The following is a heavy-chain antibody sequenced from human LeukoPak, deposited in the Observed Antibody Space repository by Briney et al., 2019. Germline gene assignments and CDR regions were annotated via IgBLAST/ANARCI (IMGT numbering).Heavy chain of an antibody. V-gene: IGHV3-64*02. J-gene: IGHJ4*02. CDR1: GFSFRYFA. CDR2: INTDGRIT. Sequence: GGSLGLSCVGSGFSFRYFAIHWVRQAPGKGLEHVSVINTDGRITYYADSVKGRFTISRDNSKNTVYLQMGSLRGDDMAVYYCTRDGGSFCDFDYWGQGALVTVSS. D-gene: IGHD1-26*01. CDR3: TRDGGSFCDFDY.